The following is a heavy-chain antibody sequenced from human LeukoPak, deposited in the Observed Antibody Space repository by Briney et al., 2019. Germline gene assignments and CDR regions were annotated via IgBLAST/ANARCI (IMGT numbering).Heavy chain of an antibody. Sequence: SETLSLTCTVSGGSISSSSYYWGWIRQPPGKGLEWIGSIYYSGSTYYNPSLKSRVTISVDTSKNQFSLKLSSVTAADTGVYYCARLWRTTFDYWGQGRLVTVSS. CDR2: IYYSGST. V-gene: IGHV4-39*01. CDR1: GGSISSSSYY. CDR3: ARLWRTTFDY. J-gene: IGHJ4*02. D-gene: IGHD2/OR15-2a*01.